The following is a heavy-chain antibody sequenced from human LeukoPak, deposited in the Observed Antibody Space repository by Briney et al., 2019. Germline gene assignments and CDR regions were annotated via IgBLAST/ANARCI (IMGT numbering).Heavy chain of an antibody. D-gene: IGHD3-10*01. J-gene: IGHJ6*03. CDR3: ARHGRITMVRGAKGYYYYYYMDV. V-gene: IGHV5-51*01. CDR2: IYPGDSDT. Sequence: GESLKISCKGSGYSFTSYWIGWVRQMPGKGLEWMGIIYPGDSDTRYSPSFQGQVTNSADKSISTAYLQWSSLKASDTAMYYCARHGRITMVRGAKGYYYYYYMDVWGKGTTVTVSS. CDR1: GYSFTSYW.